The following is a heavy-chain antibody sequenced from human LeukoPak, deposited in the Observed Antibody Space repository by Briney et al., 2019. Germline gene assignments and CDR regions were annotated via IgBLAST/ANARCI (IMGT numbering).Heavy chain of an antibody. Sequence: TGGSLRLSCVVSGFPFSSYVMHWVRQAPGKGLEWVAIISYDGSNEYYGDSVKGRFTISRDNSKNTLYLQMNSLRAGDTAVYYCTRGDWAPEYWGQGTLVTVSS. CDR3: TRGDWAPEY. J-gene: IGHJ4*02. V-gene: IGHV3-30*04. CDR2: ISYDGSNE. CDR1: GFPFSSYV. D-gene: IGHD3-9*01.